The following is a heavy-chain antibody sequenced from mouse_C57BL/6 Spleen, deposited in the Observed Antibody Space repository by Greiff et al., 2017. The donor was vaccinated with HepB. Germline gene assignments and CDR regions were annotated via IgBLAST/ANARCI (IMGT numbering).Heavy chain of an antibody. V-gene: IGHV1-61*01. D-gene: IGHD1-1*01. J-gene: IGHJ3*01. CDR2: IYPSDSET. CDR1: GYTFTSYW. Sequence: QVQLQQPGAELVRPGSSVKLSCKASGYTFTSYWMDWVKQRPGQGLEWIGNIYPSDSETHYNQKFKDKATLTVDKSSSTAYMQLSSLTSEDSAVYYCARGGSIYWFAYWGQGTLVTVSA. CDR3: ARGGSIYWFAY.